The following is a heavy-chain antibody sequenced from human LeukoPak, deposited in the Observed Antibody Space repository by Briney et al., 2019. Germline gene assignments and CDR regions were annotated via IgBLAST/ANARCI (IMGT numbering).Heavy chain of an antibody. D-gene: IGHD6-19*01. J-gene: IGHJ4*02. CDR3: ARGASGWPNYFDY. V-gene: IGHV3-30-3*01. CDR1: GFTFSSYA. Sequence: GGSLRLSCAASGFTFSSYAMHWVHQAPGKGLEWVAVISYDGSNKYYADSVKGRFTISRDNSKNTLYLQMNSLRAEDTAVYYCARGASGWPNYFDYWGQGTLVTVSS. CDR2: ISYDGSNK.